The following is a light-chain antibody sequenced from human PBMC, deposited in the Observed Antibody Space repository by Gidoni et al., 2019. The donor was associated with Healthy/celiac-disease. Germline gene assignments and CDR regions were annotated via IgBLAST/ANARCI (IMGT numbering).Light chain of an antibody. Sequence: EIVMTHSPATLSVSPGERATLSCRASQSVSSNLAWYQQKPGQAPRLLIYCASTRATGIPARFSGSGSGTEFTLTISSLQSEDFAVYYCQQYNNWPPLYTFGQGTKLEIK. CDR1: QSVSSN. CDR2: CAS. CDR3: QQYNNWPPLYT. V-gene: IGKV3-15*01. J-gene: IGKJ2*01.